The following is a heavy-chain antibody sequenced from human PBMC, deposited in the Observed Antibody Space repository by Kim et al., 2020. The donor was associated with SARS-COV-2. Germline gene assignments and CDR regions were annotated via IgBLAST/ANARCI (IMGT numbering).Heavy chain of an antibody. CDR1: GFTFDDYA. Sequence: GGSLRLSCAASGFTFDDYAMHWVRQPPGKGLEWVSLITGDDVTTFYADSVKGRFTISRDNSKNSLYLQMNSLRTEDTALYYCAKDMRGRSGRPARGRYGMHVSGQRTTRTVSS. CDR2: ITGDDVTT. V-gene: IGHV3-43*02. CDR3: AKDMRGRSGRPARGRYGMHV. J-gene: IGHJ6*02. D-gene: IGHD3-16*01.